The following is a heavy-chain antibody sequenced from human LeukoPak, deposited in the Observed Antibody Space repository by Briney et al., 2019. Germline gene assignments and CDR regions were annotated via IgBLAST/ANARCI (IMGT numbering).Heavy chain of an antibody. V-gene: IGHV3-30*04. CDR1: GFTFSSYA. Sequence: RGSLRLSCAASGFTFSSYAMHWVRQAPGKGLEWVAVISYDGSNKYYADSVKGRFTISRDNSKNTLYLQMNSLRAEDTAVYYCARLLGGDAFDIWGQGTMVTVPS. J-gene: IGHJ3*02. CDR3: ARLLGGDAFDI. D-gene: IGHD2/OR15-2a*01. CDR2: ISYDGSNK.